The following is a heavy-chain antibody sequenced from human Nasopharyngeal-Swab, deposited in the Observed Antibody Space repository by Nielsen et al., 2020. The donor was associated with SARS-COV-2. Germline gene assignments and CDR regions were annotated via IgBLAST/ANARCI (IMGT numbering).Heavy chain of an antibody. CDR2: ISSGGDTI. Sequence: GESLKISCVASGFIFSSYSINWVRQAPGKGLEWVSYISSGGDTIYYSDSVKGRFTISRDNSKNTLYLQMNSLRAEDTAVYYCAREAQTGYSSGWTYYYYGMDVWGQGTTVTVSS. CDR3: AREAQTGYSSGWTYYYYGMDV. V-gene: IGHV3-48*01. D-gene: IGHD6-19*01. CDR1: GFIFSSYS. J-gene: IGHJ6*02.